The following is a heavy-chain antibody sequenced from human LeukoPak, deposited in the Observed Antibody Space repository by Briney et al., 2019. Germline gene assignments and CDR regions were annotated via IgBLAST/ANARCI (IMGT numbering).Heavy chain of an antibody. V-gene: IGHV3-21*01. Sequence: GGSLRLSCAASGFTFSSYSMNWVRQAPGKGLEWVSSISSSSSYIYYADSVKGRFTISRDNAKNSLYLQMNGLRAEDTAVYYCARDSLGIVVVPAAIPYYYYGMDVWGQGTTVTVSS. CDR2: ISSSSSYI. J-gene: IGHJ6*02. CDR1: GFTFSSYS. CDR3: ARDSLGIVVVPAAIPYYYYGMDV. D-gene: IGHD2-2*03.